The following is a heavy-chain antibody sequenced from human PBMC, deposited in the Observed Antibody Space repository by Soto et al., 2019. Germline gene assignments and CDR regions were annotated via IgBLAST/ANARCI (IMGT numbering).Heavy chain of an antibody. V-gene: IGHV4-39*01. D-gene: IGHD5-12*01. J-gene: IGHJ4*02. Sequence: PSETLSLTCTVSSGSISNSSYCWGWIRQPPGKGLEWIGHIYYSGTSYSNPSLKGRVTLSVDTSKNQFSLKLNSVTAADTAVYYCTKLQRRWLDSDFRGQRTLGTVSS. CDR3: TKLQRRWLDSDF. CDR2: IYYSGTS. CDR1: SGSISNSSYC.